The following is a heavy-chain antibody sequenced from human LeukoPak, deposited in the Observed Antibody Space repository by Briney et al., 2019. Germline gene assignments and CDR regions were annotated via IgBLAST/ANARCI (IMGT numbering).Heavy chain of an antibody. V-gene: IGHV3-23*01. J-gene: IGHJ3*02. CDR1: GFTFSSYV. D-gene: IGHD3-22*01. Sequence: PGGSLRLSCAASGFTFSSYVMSWVRQAPGKGLEWVSGISGSGVSTYYADSVKGRFTISRDNSKNTLYLQMNSLRAEDTAVYYCAKSAGITMIVRDTFDIWGQGTMVTVSS. CDR2: ISGSGVST. CDR3: AKSAGITMIVRDTFDI.